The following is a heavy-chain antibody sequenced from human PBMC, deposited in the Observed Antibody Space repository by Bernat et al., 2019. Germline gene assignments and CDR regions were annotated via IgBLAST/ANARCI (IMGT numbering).Heavy chain of an antibody. V-gene: IGHV1-3*01. CDR2: INAGNGNT. Sequence: QVQLVQSGAEVKKPGASVKVSCKASGYTFTSYAMHWVRQAPGQRLEWMGWINAGNGNTKYSQKFQGRVTITRDTSGRTAYMELSSLRSEDTAVYYCARGDSSGHDAFDIWGQGTMVTVSS. J-gene: IGHJ3*02. CDR1: GYTFTSYA. CDR3: ARGDSSGHDAFDI. D-gene: IGHD3-22*01.